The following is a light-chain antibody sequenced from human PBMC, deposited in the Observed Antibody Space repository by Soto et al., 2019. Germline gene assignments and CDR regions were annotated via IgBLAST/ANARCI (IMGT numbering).Light chain of an antibody. J-gene: IGKJ1*01. CDR2: GAS. Sequence: EIVLTQSPGTLSLSPGERATLSCRASQSVSNNYLAWYQQKPGQAPRLLIYGASNRATGIPDRFSGSGSGTDFTLTISRLEPEDFAVYYCPQYGSSGTFGRGTKVEIK. CDR3: PQYGSSGT. V-gene: IGKV3-20*01. CDR1: QSVSNNY.